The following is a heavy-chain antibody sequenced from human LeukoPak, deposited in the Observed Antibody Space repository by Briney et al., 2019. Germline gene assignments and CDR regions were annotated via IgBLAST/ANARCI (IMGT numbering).Heavy chain of an antibody. CDR2: ISSSSSTI. J-gene: IGHJ4*02. D-gene: IGHD6-19*01. Sequence: PGGSLRLSCAASGFTFSSYEMNWVRQAPGKGLEWVSYISSSSSTIYYADSVKGRFTISRDNAKNSLYLQMNSLRAEDTAVYYCAREGSGWSDYWGQGTLVTVSS. CDR1: GFTFSSYE. V-gene: IGHV3-48*01. CDR3: AREGSGWSDY.